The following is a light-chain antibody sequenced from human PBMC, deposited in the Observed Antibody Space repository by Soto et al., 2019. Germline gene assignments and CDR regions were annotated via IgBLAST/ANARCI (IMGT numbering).Light chain of an antibody. CDR2: EGN. Sequence: QSALTQPASVSGSPGQSITIACTGTSSDVGSYNLVSWYQQHPGKAPKLKIYEGNKLASGVSNRFSGSKSANTAYLTISGLKTEDEADYDGCSYAGTNTFVFGTGTQLTVL. V-gene: IGLV2-23*01. J-gene: IGLJ1*01. CDR1: SSDVGSYNL. CDR3: CSYAGTNTFV.